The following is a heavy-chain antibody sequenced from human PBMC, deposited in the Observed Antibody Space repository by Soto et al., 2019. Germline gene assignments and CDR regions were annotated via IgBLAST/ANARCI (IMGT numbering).Heavy chain of an antibody. CDR2: IRNKANSYTT. J-gene: IGHJ4*02. CDR3: ARIYRNTWFTDY. Sequence: GGSLRLSCGASGFTFSDHYMDWVRQAPGKGLEWVGRIRNKANSYTTEYAASVKGRFTISRDDSKNSLYLQMNSLKIEDTAMYYCARIYRNTWFTDYWGQGTLVTVSS. CDR1: GFTFSDHY. D-gene: IGHD4-4*01. V-gene: IGHV3-72*01.